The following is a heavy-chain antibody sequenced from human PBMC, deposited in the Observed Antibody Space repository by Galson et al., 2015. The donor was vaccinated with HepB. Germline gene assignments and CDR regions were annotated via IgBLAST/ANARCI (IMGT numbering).Heavy chain of an antibody. Sequence: SLRLSCAASGFTFSNYNMSWVRQAPGKGLEWVSYISTSSSSRYYIDSVKGRFTISRDNAKNSLYLQMNGLRVEDTAVYYCARAALGWIDPWGQGTLVTVSS. D-gene: IGHD6-25*01. J-gene: IGHJ5*02. CDR2: ISTSSSSR. CDR3: ARAALGWIDP. V-gene: IGHV3-48*04. CDR1: GFTFSNYN.